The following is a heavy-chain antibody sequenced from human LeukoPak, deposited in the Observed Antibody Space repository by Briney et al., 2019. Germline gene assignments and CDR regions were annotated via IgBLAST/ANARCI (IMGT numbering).Heavy chain of an antibody. D-gene: IGHD6-19*01. CDR2: VFYSGRD. CDR1: GGSIRNSLYY. Sequence: NSSETLSLTCTISGGSIRNSLYYWGWVRQPPGKGLEWIGSVFYSGRDYYKPSLKSRVSISVDTSKNQFSLKVSSLTAADTAVYYCARQGIAVAGMFDNWGQGTLVTVYS. CDR3: ARQGIAVAGMFDN. J-gene: IGHJ4*02. V-gene: IGHV4-39*01.